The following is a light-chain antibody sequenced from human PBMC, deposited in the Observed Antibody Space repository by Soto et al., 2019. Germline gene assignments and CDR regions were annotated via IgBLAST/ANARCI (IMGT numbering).Light chain of an antibody. CDR1: QSVSSTY. Sequence: EIVLTQSPGTLSLSPGERATLSCRASQSVSSTYLAWYQQKPGQPPSLLIYGASTRATGIPDRFSGSGSGTDFTLTISRLEPEDFAAYYCQQCDRSPYTFGQGTKLEIK. CDR3: QQCDRSPYT. CDR2: GAS. V-gene: IGKV3-20*01. J-gene: IGKJ2*01.